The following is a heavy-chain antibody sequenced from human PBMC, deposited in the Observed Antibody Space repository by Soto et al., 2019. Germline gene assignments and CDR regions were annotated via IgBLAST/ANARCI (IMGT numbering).Heavy chain of an antibody. CDR1: GGSLSNANYF. CDR2: IYYTGST. J-gene: IGHJ5*02. Sequence: PSETLSLTCSVSGGSLSNANYFWSWIRQHPGKGLEWIGYIYYTGSTFYNPTLKSRLTISVDTSKSQFSLDLSSVTAADTAIYYCARVYISSYCGDSSPGWFDPWGQGTLVPVSS. V-gene: IGHV4-31*03. CDR3: ARVYISSYCGDSSPGWFDP. D-gene: IGHD2-21*01.